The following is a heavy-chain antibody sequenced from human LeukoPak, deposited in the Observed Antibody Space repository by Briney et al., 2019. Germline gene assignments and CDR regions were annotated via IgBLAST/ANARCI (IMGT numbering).Heavy chain of an antibody. Sequence: SETLSLTCAVYGGSFSGYYWSWIRQPPGKGLEWIGEINHSGSTNYNPSLKSRVTISVDTSKNQFSLKLSSVTAADPAVYYCARYYGDDDYWGRGTLVTVSS. D-gene: IGHD4-17*01. CDR2: INHSGST. V-gene: IGHV4-34*01. CDR3: ARYYGDDDY. CDR1: GGSFSGYY. J-gene: IGHJ4*02.